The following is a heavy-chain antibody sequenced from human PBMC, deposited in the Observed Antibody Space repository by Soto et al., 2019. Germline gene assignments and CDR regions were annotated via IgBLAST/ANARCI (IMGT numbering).Heavy chain of an antibody. CDR2: IIPIFGTA. J-gene: IGHJ3*02. Sequence: GASVKVSCKASGGTFSSYAISWVRQAPGQGLEWMGGIIPIFGTANYAQKFQGRVTITADESTSTAYMELSSLRSEDTAVYYCRSMVDDAFDIWGQGTMVTVSS. V-gene: IGHV1-69*13. CDR3: RSMVDDAFDI. D-gene: IGHD2-8*01. CDR1: GGTFSSYA.